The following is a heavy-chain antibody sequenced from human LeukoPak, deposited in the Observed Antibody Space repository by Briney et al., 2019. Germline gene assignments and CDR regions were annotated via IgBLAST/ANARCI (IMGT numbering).Heavy chain of an antibody. D-gene: IGHD5-18*01. J-gene: IGHJ4*02. Sequence: SETLSLTCTVSGGSISSGGYYWSWIRQHPGKGLEWIGYIYYSGSTYYNPSLKSRVTISVGTSKNQFSLKLSSVTAADTAVYYCARAFIFREPSGYSYVFDYWGQGTLVTGSP. CDR1: GGSISSGGYY. CDR2: IYYSGST. V-gene: IGHV4-31*03. CDR3: ARAFIFREPSGYSYVFDY.